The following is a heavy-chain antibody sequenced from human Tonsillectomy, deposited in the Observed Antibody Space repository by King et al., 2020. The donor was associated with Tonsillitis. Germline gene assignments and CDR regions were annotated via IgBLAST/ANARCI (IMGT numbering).Heavy chain of an antibody. D-gene: IGHD4-23*01. CDR1: GFTFGDYA. CDR3: TTCNSDLFDS. J-gene: IGHJ4*02. CDR2: IRSKAYGGTA. Sequence: VQLVESGGGLVQPGRSLRLSCTGSGFTFGDYAMSWVRQAPGKGLEWVSFIRSKAYGGTADYAASVKGRFTISRDDSKSTAHLQMNSLKIEDTAVYYCTTCNSDLFDSWGQGTLVTVSS. V-gene: IGHV3-49*04.